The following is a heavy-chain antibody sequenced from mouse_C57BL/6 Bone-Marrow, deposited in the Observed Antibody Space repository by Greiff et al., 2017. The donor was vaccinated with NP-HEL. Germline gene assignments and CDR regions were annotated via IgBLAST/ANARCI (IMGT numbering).Heavy chain of an antibody. D-gene: IGHD2-3*01. CDR3: ARRFYDGYYGAMDY. CDR1: GFTFSSYT. J-gene: IGHJ4*01. Sequence: EVKLMESGGGLVQPGGSLKLSCAASGFTFSSYTMSWVRQTPEKRLEWVAYISNGGGSTYYPDTVKGRFTISRDNAKNTLYLQMSSLKSEDTAMYYCARRFYDGYYGAMDYWGQGTSVTVSS. CDR2: ISNGGGST. V-gene: IGHV5-12-2*01.